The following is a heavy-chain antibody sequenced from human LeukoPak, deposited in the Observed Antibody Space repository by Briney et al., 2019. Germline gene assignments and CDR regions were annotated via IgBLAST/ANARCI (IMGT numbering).Heavy chain of an antibody. D-gene: IGHD1-1*01. J-gene: IGHJ4*02. Sequence: KPSETLSLTCTVSGGSISSYYWSWIRQPPGKGLEWIGYMDYSGSTNYNPSLKSRVSISVDTSKNQFSLKLTSVTAADTALYFCARGRRKNDAAFDYWGQGTLVTVSS. CDR2: MDYSGST. V-gene: IGHV4-59*01. CDR1: GGSISSYY. CDR3: ARGRRKNDAAFDY.